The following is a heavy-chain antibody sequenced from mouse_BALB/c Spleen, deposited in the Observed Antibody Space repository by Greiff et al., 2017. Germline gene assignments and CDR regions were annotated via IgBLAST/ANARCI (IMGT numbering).Heavy chain of an antibody. CDR1: GYAFSSYW. J-gene: IGHJ4*01. CDR3: ARWGDGYAYAMDY. CDR2: IYPGDGDT. V-gene: IGHV1-80*01. Sequence: QVQLQQSGAELVRPGSSVKISCKASGYAFSSYWMNWVKQRPGQGLEWIGQIYPGDGDTNYNGKFKGKATLTADKSSSTAYMQLSSPTSEDSAVYFCARWGDGYAYAMDYWGQGTSVTVSS. D-gene: IGHD2-3*01.